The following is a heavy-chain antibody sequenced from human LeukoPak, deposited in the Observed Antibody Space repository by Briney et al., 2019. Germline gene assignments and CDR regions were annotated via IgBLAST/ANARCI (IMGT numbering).Heavy chain of an antibody. V-gene: IGHV3-23*01. CDR3: AKRAARGYSGYGHFDY. D-gene: IGHD5-12*01. J-gene: IGHJ4*02. CDR1: GFTFSSYA. Sequence: GGSLRLSCAASGFTFSSYAMSWVRQAPGKGLEWVSAISGSGGSTYYADSVKGRFTISRDNSKNTLYLQMNSLRAEDTAVYYCAKRAARGYSGYGHFDYWGQGTLVTVSS. CDR2: ISGSGGST.